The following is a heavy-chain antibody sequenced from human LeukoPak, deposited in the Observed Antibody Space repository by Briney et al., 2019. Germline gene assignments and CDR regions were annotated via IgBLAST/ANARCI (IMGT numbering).Heavy chain of an antibody. Sequence: ASVKVSCKASGYTFTGYYMHWVRQAPGQGLEWMGWINPNSGGTNYAQKFQGRVTMTRATSISTAYMELSRLRSHDTAVYYCARRGPQGYYGMDVWGQGTTVTVSS. CDR3: ARRGPQGYYGMDV. J-gene: IGHJ6*02. V-gene: IGHV1-2*02. CDR2: INPNSGGT. D-gene: IGHD3-10*01. CDR1: GYTFTGYY.